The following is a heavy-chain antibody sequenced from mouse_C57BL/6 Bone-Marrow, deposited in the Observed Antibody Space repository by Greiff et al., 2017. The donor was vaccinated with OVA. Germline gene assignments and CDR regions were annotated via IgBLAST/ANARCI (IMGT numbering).Heavy chain of an antibody. CDR3: TLVTAGEEGD. J-gene: IGHJ2*01. V-gene: IGHV14-4*01. Sequence: EVKLQQSGAELVRPGASVTLSCTASGFTIKDDYMHWVKQRPEQGLVWIGWIEHETGGTEYASNIQSKDSITADTSTNTAFLQLSSVTSEDTAVYYCTLVTAGEEGDWGTGTTLTVSS. CDR2: IEHETGGT. CDR1: GFTIKDDY. D-gene: IGHD1-1*01.